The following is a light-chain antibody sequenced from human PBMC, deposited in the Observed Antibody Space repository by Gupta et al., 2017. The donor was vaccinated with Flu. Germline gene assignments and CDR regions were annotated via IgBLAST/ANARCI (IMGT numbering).Light chain of an antibody. Sequence: QSALTQPASVSGSPGQSTTISCTGTSSDVGGYECVSWYQQHPGQAPKLLIYEVSNRASGVSNRFSGSKSANTASLTISGLQADDEADYYCASYTSVSTQVFGGGTRLTVL. V-gene: IGLV2-14*01. J-gene: IGLJ3*02. CDR2: EVS. CDR1: SSDVGGYEC. CDR3: ASYTSVSTQV.